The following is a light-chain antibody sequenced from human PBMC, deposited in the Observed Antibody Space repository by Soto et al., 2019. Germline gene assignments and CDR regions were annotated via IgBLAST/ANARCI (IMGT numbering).Light chain of an antibody. CDR1: QGISSY. J-gene: IGKJ4*01. Sequence: DIQLTQFPSFLSASVGDRVTITCRASQGISSYLAWYQQKPGKAPKLLIYAASTLRSGVPSRFSGSGSGTEFTLTISSLQPDDFATYYCQQLTSSPSFTFGGGTKVEIK. V-gene: IGKV1-9*01. CDR2: AAS. CDR3: QQLTSSPSFT.